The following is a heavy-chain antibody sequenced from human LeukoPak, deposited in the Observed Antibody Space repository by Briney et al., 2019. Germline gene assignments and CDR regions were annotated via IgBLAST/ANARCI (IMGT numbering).Heavy chain of an antibody. D-gene: IGHD6-6*01. CDR2: IDPTGGST. V-gene: IGHV1-46*01. Sequence: ASVKVSCKASGYTFISYQMHWVRQAPGQGLEWMGIIDPTGGSTSHAQKFQGRVTMTRDTSTSTVYMELSSLRSEDTAVYYCARKGSSSCFDYGGRGPLVTVSS. CDR3: ARKGSSSCFDY. CDR1: GYTFISYQ. J-gene: IGHJ4*02.